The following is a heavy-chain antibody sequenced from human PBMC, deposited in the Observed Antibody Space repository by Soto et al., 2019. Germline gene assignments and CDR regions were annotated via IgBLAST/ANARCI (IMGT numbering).Heavy chain of an antibody. J-gene: IGHJ6*02. CDR2: IYTSGST. D-gene: IGHD6-6*01. V-gene: IGHV4-4*07. CDR1: GGSISSHY. CDR3: ARDSSSPQGYYYYYYGMDV. Sequence: PSETLSLTCTVSGGSISSHYWSWIRQPAGKGLEWIGRIYTSGSTNYNPSLKSRVTMSVDTSKNQFSLKLSSVTAADTAVYYCARDSSSPQGYYYYYYGMDVWGQGTTVTVSS.